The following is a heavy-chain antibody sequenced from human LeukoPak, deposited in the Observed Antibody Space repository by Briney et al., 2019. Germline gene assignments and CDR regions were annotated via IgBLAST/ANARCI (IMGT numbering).Heavy chain of an antibody. D-gene: IGHD3-22*01. CDR2: IYYSGST. CDR1: GGSISGSSYY. CDR3: ARRVTYYYDSSGYSTYYFDY. Sequence: SETLSLTCTVSGGSISGSSYYWGWIRQPPGKGLEWIGSIYYSGSTYYNPSLKSRVTISVDTSKNQFSLKLSSVTAADTAVYYCARRVTYYYDSSGYSTYYFDYWGQGTLVTVSS. V-gene: IGHV4-39*01. J-gene: IGHJ4*02.